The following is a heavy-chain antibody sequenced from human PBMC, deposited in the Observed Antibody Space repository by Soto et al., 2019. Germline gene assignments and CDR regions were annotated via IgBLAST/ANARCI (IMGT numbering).Heavy chain of an antibody. D-gene: IGHD3-22*01. CDR1: GGSISSGDYY. V-gene: IGHV4-30-4*01. Sequence: SETLSLTCTVSGGSISSGDYYWSWIRQPPGKGLEWIGYIYYSGSTYYNPSLKSRVTISVDTSKNQFSLKLSSVTAADTAVYYCARHNYDSSGYYHYYYGMDVWGQGTTVTVSS. J-gene: IGHJ6*02. CDR2: IYYSGST. CDR3: ARHNYDSSGYYHYYYGMDV.